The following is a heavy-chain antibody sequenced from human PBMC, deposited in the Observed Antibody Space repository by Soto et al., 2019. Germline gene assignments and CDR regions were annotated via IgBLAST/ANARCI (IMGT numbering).Heavy chain of an antibody. J-gene: IGHJ6*03. D-gene: IGHD3-10*01. Sequence: EVQLVESGGGLVKPGGSLRLSCAASGFTFSSYSMNWVRQAPGKGLEWVSSISSSSSYIYYADSVKGRFTISKDNAKNALYLQTNSLRGEDRAVYYCARDAGGPKVLGFGESAYYYYMDVSGKGTTVTVSS. CDR2: ISSSSSYI. CDR3: ARDAGGPKVLGFGESAYYYYMDV. V-gene: IGHV3-21*01. CDR1: GFTFSSYS.